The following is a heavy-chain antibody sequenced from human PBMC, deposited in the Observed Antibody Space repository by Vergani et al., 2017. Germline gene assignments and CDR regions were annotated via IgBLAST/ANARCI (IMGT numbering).Heavy chain of an antibody. J-gene: IGHJ6*03. CDR2: IRYDGSNK. CDR1: GFTFSSYG. CDR3: TRDVADTHSSIWPLNYHYFMDV. Sequence: QVQLVESGGGEVQPGRSLRLSCAASGFTFSSYGMHWVRQAPGKGLEWVAFIRYDGSNKYYADSVKGRFTISRDNTKNILYLQMSSLRVEDTALYYCTRDVADTHSSIWPLNYHYFMDVWGEGTTVTVSS. D-gene: IGHD6-13*01. V-gene: IGHV3-33*01.